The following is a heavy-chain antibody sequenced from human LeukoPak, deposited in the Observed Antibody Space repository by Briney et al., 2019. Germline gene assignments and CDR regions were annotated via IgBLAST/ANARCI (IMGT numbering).Heavy chain of an antibody. CDR1: GFTFSSYA. Sequence: GGSLRLSCAASGFTFSSYAMSWVRQAPGKGLEWVSAISGSGGSTYYADSVKGRFTISRDNSKNTPYLQVNSLRAEDTAVYYCAKDVYGSGSFYFDYWGRGTLVTVSS. D-gene: IGHD3-10*01. CDR3: AKDVYGSGSFYFDY. V-gene: IGHV3-23*01. CDR2: ISGSGGST. J-gene: IGHJ4*02.